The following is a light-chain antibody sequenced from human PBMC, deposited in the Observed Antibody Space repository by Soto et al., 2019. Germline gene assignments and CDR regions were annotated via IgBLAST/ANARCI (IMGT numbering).Light chain of an antibody. V-gene: IGKV1-5*03. CDR3: LQYQSYWT. Sequence: DIQMTQSPSTLSASVGDRVSVTCRASHSISRQLAWYQQKPGKAPNLLIYQASNLETGVPSRFSGSGSGTQVALTISSLQHDDLAPYYCLQYQSYWTFGQGPKVEV. CDR2: QAS. J-gene: IGKJ1*01. CDR1: HSISRQ.